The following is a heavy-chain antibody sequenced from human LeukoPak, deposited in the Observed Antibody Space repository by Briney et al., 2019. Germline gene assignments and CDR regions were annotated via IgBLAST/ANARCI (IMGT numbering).Heavy chain of an antibody. CDR3: VTPAYYYDSSGFTH. CDR2: IYYSGST. CDR1: GGSISSSSYY. J-gene: IGHJ4*02. Sequence: PSETLSLTCTVSGGSISSSSYYWGWIRQPPGKGLEWIGSIYYSGSTYYNPSLKSRVTISVDTSKNQFSLKLSSVTAADTAVYYCVTPAYYYDSSGFTHWGQGTLVTASS. V-gene: IGHV4-39*01. D-gene: IGHD3-22*01.